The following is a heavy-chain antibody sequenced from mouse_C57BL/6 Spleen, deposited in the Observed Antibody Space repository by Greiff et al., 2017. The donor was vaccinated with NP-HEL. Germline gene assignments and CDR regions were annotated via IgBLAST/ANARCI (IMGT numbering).Heavy chain of an antibody. D-gene: IGHD4-1*02. CDR2: IHPNSGST. CDR1: GYTFTSYW. V-gene: IGHV1-64*01. Sequence: QVQLQQSGAELVKPGASVKLSCKASGYTFTSYWMHWVKQRPGQGLEWIGMIHPNSGSTNYNEKFKSKATLTVDKSSSTAYMQLSSLTSEDSAVYYCARCFATGTYYFDYWGQGTTLTVSS. J-gene: IGHJ2*01. CDR3: ARCFATGTYYFDY.